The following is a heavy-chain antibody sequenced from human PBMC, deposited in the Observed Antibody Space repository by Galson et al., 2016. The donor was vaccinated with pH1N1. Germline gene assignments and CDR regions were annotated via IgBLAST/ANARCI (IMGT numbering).Heavy chain of an antibody. Sequence: SVKVSCKASGGIFNSNAINWVRQAPGQGLEWMGGIIAIFGTTNYAQKFQGRVTITTDESTTTAYMELSSLRSEDTAVYYCARGPPYYLSHMDVWGKGTTVTVSS. J-gene: IGHJ6*03. V-gene: IGHV1-69*05. CDR2: IIAIFGTT. CDR3: ARGPPYYLSHMDV. CDR1: GGIFNSNA.